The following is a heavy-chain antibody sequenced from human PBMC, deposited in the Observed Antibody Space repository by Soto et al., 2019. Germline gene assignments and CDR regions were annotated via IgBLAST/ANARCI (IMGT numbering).Heavy chain of an antibody. CDR3: ARAPQNY. V-gene: IGHV3-48*03. CDR2: ISSSGTTI. Sequence: PWGSLRVPWVSSGFTFSIYEMNWVRQAPGKGLEWVSYISSSGTTIYYADSVKGRFTISRDNAKNSLYLQMNSLRAEDTAVYHCARAPQNYWGPGTLVTAPQ. J-gene: IGHJ4*02. CDR1: GFTFSIYE.